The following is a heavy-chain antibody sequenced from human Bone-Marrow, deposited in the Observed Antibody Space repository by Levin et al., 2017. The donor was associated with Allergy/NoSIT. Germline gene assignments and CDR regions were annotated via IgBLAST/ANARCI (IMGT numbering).Heavy chain of an antibody. Sequence: SGGSLRLSCTGSGFSFSSFNMNWVRQAPGKGLEWVSSISSNSNYIYYTDLVRGRFTVSRDNAKNSLYLQMNSLRVDDTAVYYCARGFTVKGDGSYKGSSYLDYWGQGTLLTVSP. CDR1: GFSFSSFN. D-gene: IGHD5-24*01. CDR3: ARGFTVKGDGSYKGSSYLDY. J-gene: IGHJ4*02. V-gene: IGHV3-21*01. CDR2: ISSNSNYI.